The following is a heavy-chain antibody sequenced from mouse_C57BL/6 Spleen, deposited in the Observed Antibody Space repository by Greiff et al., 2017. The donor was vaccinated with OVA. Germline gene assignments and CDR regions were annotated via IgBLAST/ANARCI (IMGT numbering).Heavy chain of an antibody. D-gene: IGHD1-1*01. CDR1: GYTFTDYE. CDR3: TRRLYYGSSHYYAMDY. Sequence: QVHVKQSGAELVRPGASVTLSCKASGYTFTDYEMHWVKQTPVHGLEWIGAIDPETGGTAYNQKFKGKAILTADKSSSTAYMELRSLTSEDSAVYYCTRRLYYGSSHYYAMDYWGQGTSVTVSS. J-gene: IGHJ4*01. V-gene: IGHV1-15*01. CDR2: IDPETGGT.